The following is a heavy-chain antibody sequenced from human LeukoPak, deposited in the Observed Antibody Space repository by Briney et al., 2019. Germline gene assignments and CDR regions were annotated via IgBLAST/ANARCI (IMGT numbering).Heavy chain of an antibody. V-gene: IGHV3-23*01. CDR3: ARGRYSGRLVYWFDP. D-gene: IGHD6-19*01. J-gene: IGHJ5*02. Sequence: GGSLRLSCAASGFTFSSYAMSWVRQAPGKGLEWVSAISGSGGSTYYADSVKGRFTISRDNSKNTLYLQMNSLRAEDTAVYYCARGRYSGRLVYWFDPWGQGTLVTVSS. CDR1: GFTFSSYA. CDR2: ISGSGGST.